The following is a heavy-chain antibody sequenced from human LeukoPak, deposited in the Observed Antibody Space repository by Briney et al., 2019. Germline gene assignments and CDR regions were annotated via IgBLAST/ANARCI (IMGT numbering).Heavy chain of an antibody. Sequence: GGSLRLSCAASGFTFSSYAMSWVRQAPGKGLEWVSAISGSGGSTYYADSVKGRFTISRDNSKNTLYLQMNSLRAEDTAVYYWAKDGALPPIYDSSEYFDYWGQGTLVTVSS. CDR3: AKDGALPPIYDSSEYFDY. J-gene: IGHJ4*02. V-gene: IGHV3-23*01. CDR1: GFTFSSYA. D-gene: IGHD3-22*01. CDR2: ISGSGGST.